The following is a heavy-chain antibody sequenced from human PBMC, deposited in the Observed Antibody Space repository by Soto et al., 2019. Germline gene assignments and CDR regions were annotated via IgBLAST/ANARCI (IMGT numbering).Heavy chain of an antibody. Sequence: SETLSLTCTVSGGSISSGGYYWSWIRQHPGKGLEWIGYIYYSGSTYYNPSLKSRVTISVDTSKNQFSLKLSSVTAADTAVYYCAIVVPAAIVAFDIWGQGKMVTVS. J-gene: IGHJ3*02. CDR1: GGSISSGGYY. V-gene: IGHV4-31*03. CDR3: AIVVPAAIVAFDI. D-gene: IGHD2-2*01. CDR2: IYYSGST.